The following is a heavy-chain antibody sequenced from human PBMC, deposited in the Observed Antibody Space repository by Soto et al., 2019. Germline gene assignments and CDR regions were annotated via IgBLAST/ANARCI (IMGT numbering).Heavy chain of an antibody. V-gene: IGHV4-38-2*01. Sequence: SETLSLTCAVSGYSISSGYYWGWIRQPPGKGLEWIGSIYHSGSTYYNPSLKSRVTISVDTSKNQFSLKLSSVTAADTAVYYCARGPDFWSGYFGWFDPWGQGTLVTVSS. CDR3: ARGPDFWSGYFGWFDP. D-gene: IGHD3-3*01. J-gene: IGHJ5*02. CDR1: GYSISSGYY. CDR2: IYHSGST.